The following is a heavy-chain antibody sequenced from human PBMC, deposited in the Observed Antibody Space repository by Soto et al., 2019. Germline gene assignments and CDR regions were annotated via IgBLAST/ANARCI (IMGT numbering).Heavy chain of an antibody. V-gene: IGHV4-38-2*01. Sequence: SETLSLTCAVSGYSISSGYYWGWIRQPPGKGLEWIGSIYHSGSTYYNPSLKSRVTISVDTSKNQFSLKLSSVTAADTAVYYCARGPDFWSGYFGWFDPWGQGTLVTVSS. CDR3: ARGPDFWSGYFGWFDP. D-gene: IGHD3-3*01. J-gene: IGHJ5*02. CDR1: GYSISSGYY. CDR2: IYHSGST.